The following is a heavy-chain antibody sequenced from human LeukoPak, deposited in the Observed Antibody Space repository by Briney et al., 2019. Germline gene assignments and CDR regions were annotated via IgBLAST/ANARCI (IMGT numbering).Heavy chain of an antibody. CDR2: IWYDGSNK. CDR3: TTQLWFGELFPIY. Sequence: GGSLRLSCAASGFTFSSYGMHWVRQAPGKGLEWVAVIWYDGSNKYYADSVKGRFTISRDNSKNTLYLQMNSLKTEDTAVYYCTTQLWFGELFPIYWGQGTLVTVSS. CDR1: GFTFSSYG. D-gene: IGHD3-10*01. V-gene: IGHV3-33*01. J-gene: IGHJ4*02.